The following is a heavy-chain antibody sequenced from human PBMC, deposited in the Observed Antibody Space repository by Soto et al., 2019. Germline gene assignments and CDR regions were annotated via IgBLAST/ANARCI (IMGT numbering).Heavy chain of an antibody. D-gene: IGHD3-10*01. CDR1: DFDFSSYG. Sequence: GGSLRLCCAASDFDFSSYGIHWVRQAPGKGLEWVAASSYDGRETFYADSAKGRFTVSKEMSKNTAFLQMNALRHEDTAVYFCARDSGWPILNFDNWGQGTPVIVSS. CDR2: SSYDGRET. V-gene: IGHV3-30*03. CDR3: ARDSGWPILNFDN. J-gene: IGHJ4*02.